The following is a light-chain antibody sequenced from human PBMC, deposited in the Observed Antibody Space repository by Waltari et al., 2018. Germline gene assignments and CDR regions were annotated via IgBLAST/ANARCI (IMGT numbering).Light chain of an antibody. CDR1: QSLLYSNGNNY. V-gene: IGKV2-28*01. J-gene: IGKJ1*01. CDR3: MQTLQTPKT. Sequence: EIVMTQSPLSLPVTPGEPASISCRSSQSLLYSNGNNYLDWYLQKPGQSPQLLIYLGSNPDSGVPDRISGSGSGTDFTLKISRVEAEDVGIYYCMQTLQTPKTFGQGTKVEIK. CDR2: LGS.